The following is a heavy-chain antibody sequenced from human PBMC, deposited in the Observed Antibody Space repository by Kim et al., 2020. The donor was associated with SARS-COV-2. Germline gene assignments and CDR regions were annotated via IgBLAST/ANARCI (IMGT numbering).Heavy chain of an antibody. J-gene: IGHJ4*02. D-gene: IGHD3-10*01. CDR3: ARVVWFGESDLGPFDY. CDR1: GYTFTSYG. V-gene: IGHV1-18*04. CDR2: ISAYNGNT. Sequence: ASVKVSCKASGYTFTSYGISWVRQAPGQGLEWMGWISAYNGNTNYAQKLQGRVTMTTDTSTSTAYMELRSLRSDDTAVYYCARVVWFGESDLGPFDYWGQGTLVTVSS.